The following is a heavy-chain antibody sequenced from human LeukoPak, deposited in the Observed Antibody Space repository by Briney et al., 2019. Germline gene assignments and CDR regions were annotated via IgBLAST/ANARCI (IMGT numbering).Heavy chain of an antibody. J-gene: IGHJ4*02. CDR2: LRYDGGNK. CDR1: GFTFSSYG. V-gene: IGHV3-30*02. Sequence: PGGSLRLSCAASGFTFSSYGMHWVRQAPGKGLEWVAFLRYDGGNKYYSSSVKGRFTISRDNSKNTLSLRMNSLRTEDTALYYCAKASDAGRGSGWHGDPLDYWGQGTLVTVSS. D-gene: IGHD6-19*01. CDR3: AKASDAGRGSGWHGDPLDY.